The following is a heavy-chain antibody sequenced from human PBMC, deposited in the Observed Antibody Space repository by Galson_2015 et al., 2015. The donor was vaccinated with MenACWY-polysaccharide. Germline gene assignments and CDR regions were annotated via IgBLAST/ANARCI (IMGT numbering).Heavy chain of an antibody. J-gene: IGHJ2*01. CDR1: TGSITSSY. V-gene: IGHV4-4*07. CDR3: ARRNLGNWYFDL. CDR2: IHASGST. D-gene: IGHD1-14*01. Sequence: SETLSLTCTVSTGSITSSYWSWIRQPAGKGLEWIGRIHASGSTTYNPSFQSRVTMSVDMSKNQFSLRLTSVTAADTAVYYCARRNLGNWYFDLWGRGTLVTVSS.